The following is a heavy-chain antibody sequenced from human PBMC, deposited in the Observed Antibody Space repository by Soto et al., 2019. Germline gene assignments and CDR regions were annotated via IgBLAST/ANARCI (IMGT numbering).Heavy chain of an antibody. CDR3: ARFNDYIWGSYRYRSWFDP. D-gene: IGHD3-16*02. CDR1: GYTFTSYG. V-gene: IGHV1-18*01. J-gene: IGHJ5*02. CDR2: ISAYNGNT. Sequence: ASVKVSCKASGYTFTSYGISWVRQAPGQGLEWMGWISAYNGNTNYAQKLKGRVTMTTDTSTSTAYMELRSLRSDDTAVYYCARFNDYIWGSYRYRSWFDPWGQGTLVTVSS.